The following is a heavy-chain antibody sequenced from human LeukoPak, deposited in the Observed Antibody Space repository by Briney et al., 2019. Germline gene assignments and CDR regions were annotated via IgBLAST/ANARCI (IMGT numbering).Heavy chain of an antibody. D-gene: IGHD1-1*01. Sequence: GGSLRLSCAASGFTFSSYWMSWVRQAPGKGLEWVANIKQDGSEKYYVDSVKGRFTISRDNAKNSLYLQMNSLRAEDTAVYYCVRVVGLEPDIDAFDIRGQGTMVTVSS. J-gene: IGHJ3*02. CDR1: GFTFSSYW. CDR3: VRVVGLEPDIDAFDI. CDR2: IKQDGSEK. V-gene: IGHV3-7*01.